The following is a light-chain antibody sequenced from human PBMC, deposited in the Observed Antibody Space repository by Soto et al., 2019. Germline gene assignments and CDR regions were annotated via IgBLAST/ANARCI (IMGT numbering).Light chain of an antibody. V-gene: IGLV2-23*01. CDR1: SDEVGAYNS. CDR3: CSSAPESTYV. Sequence: QSALAQPASVSGSPGQSITISCTGTSDEVGAYNSVSGYQQLPHKAPQVILYKGTQRPSGVSSRFSGSTSGNAASLTISGLQADDEADYFCCSSAPESTYVFGTGTKLTVL. J-gene: IGLJ1*01. CDR2: KGT.